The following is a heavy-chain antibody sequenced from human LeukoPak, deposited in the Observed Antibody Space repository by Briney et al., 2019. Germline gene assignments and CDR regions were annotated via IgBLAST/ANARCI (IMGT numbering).Heavy chain of an antibody. V-gene: IGHV1-18*01. CDR3: ARDQGQRRDVYNFWWED. Sequence: ASVKVSCKASGYTFTNYGISWVRQAPGQGLEWMGWISGYNGNTNHAQKFQGRVTMTTETSTSTAYIELRSLRSDDTAVYYCARDQGQRRDVYNFWWEDWGQGTLVTVSS. CDR2: ISGYNGNT. D-gene: IGHD5-24*01. J-gene: IGHJ4*02. CDR1: GYTFTNYG.